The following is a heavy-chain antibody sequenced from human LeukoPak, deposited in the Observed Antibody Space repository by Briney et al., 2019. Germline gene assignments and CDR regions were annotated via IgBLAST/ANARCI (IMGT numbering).Heavy chain of an antibody. CDR2: ISSSSSTI. D-gene: IGHD6-13*01. CDR3: ATGGIAAAGPYYFDY. Sequence: GGSLRLSCAASGFTFSSYSMNWVRQAPGKGLEWVSYISSSSSTIYYADSVKGRFTISRDNAKNSLYLQMNSLRAEDTAVYYCATGGIAAAGPYYFDYWGQGTLVTVSS. CDR1: GFTFSSYS. J-gene: IGHJ4*02. V-gene: IGHV3-48*04.